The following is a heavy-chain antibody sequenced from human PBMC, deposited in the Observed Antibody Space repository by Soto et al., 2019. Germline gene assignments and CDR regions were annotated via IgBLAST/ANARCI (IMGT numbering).Heavy chain of an antibody. CDR2: MNPNSGKT. CDR3: ARGPRGGDEYSNYYWFDP. CDR1: GYSFTTYD. D-gene: IGHD4-4*01. Sequence: ASVKVSCKASGYSFTTYDINWVRQATGQGLEWMGWMNPNSGKTGYAQKFQGRVALTRDTSINTAYMELSSLRSEDTALYYCARGPRGGDEYSNYYWFDPWGQGTLVTVSS. J-gene: IGHJ5*02. V-gene: IGHV1-8*01.